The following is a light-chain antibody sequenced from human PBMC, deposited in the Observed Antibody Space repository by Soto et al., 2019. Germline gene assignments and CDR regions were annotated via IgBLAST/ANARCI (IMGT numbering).Light chain of an antibody. Sequence: DIQMTQSHYTLSASVGDRVTITCRASQSISNRLAWYQQKPGKAPKVLIYDASSLESGVPSRFSGSGSATEFILTSSSLQPDDSATYHCQHYGGVWTFGQGTIVDI. CDR3: QHYGGVWT. J-gene: IGKJ1*01. CDR2: DAS. V-gene: IGKV1-5*01. CDR1: QSISNR.